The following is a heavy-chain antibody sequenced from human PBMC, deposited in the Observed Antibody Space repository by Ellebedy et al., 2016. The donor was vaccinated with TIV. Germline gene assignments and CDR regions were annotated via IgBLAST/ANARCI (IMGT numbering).Heavy chain of an antibody. J-gene: IGHJ3*02. CDR3: ATDGSYGDYLSPAHASVM. CDR2: INQDATKT. CDR1: GFSFRNYW. D-gene: IGHD4-17*01. V-gene: IGHV3-7*01. Sequence: GGSLRLSCAASGFSFRNYWMTWVRQAPGKGLEWVANINQDATKTFYVDSVEGRFTISRDNAKNSLFLQMNSLGVEDTAVYYFATDGSYGDYLSPAHASVMWGQGTLVSVSS.